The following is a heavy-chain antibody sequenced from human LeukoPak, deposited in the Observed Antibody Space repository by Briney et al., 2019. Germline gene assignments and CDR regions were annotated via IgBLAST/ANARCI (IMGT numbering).Heavy chain of an antibody. D-gene: IGHD2-8*01. CDR3: ARERSCTDGLCYSYFDR. CDR2: IKPDGSEK. V-gene: IGHV3-7*01. Sequence: AGGSLRLSCAVSGFTFSSYWMSWVRQAPGRRPEWVANIKPDGSEKYYVDSVKGRFTVSRDNAKNSLFLQMNSLRDEDTAVYYCARERSCTDGLCYSYFDRWGQGTLVTVSS. J-gene: IGHJ4*02. CDR1: GFTFSSYW.